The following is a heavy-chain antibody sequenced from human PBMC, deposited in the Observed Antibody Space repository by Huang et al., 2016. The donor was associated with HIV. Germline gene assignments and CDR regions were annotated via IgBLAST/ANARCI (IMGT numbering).Heavy chain of an antibody. CDR1: GFTFSSYG. D-gene: IGHD3-3*01. Sequence: QILLIESGGGVVQPGRSLRLSCAASGFTFSSYGMHWGRKAPGKGLELVAVISYDEDNKYYADSVRGRFTISRDNSKNTLYLQMNSLRIEDTAVYYCARGPIRFLAWLLNFDYWGQGALVTVSS. V-gene: IGHV3-30*03. J-gene: IGHJ4*02. CDR3: ARGPIRFLAWLLNFDY. CDR2: ISYDEDNK.